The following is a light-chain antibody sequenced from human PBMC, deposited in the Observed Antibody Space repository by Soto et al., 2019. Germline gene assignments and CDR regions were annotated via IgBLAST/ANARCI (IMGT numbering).Light chain of an antibody. V-gene: IGLV1-51*01. Sequence: QSVLTQPPSVSAAPGQKVTISCSGSSSNIGNNYVSWYQQLPGTAPKLLIYDNNKRPSGIPDRFSGSKSGTSATLGITGLQTGDEADYYCGTWDSSLSAGVSGTGTKVPVL. CDR1: SSNIGNNY. J-gene: IGLJ1*01. CDR3: GTWDSSLSAGV. CDR2: DNN.